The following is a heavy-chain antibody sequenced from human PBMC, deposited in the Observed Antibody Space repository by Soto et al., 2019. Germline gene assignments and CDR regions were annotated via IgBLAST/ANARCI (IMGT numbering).Heavy chain of an antibody. Sequence: QLQLQESGSGLVKPSQTLSLTCAVSGGSISSGGYSWSWIRQPPGKGLEWIGYIYHSGSTYYNPSLKGRVTISVDRSKNQFPLKLSSVTAADTAVYYCARATVTNDAFDIWGQGTMVTVSS. J-gene: IGHJ3*02. V-gene: IGHV4-30-2*01. D-gene: IGHD4-17*01. CDR2: IYHSGST. CDR1: GGSISSGGYS. CDR3: ARATVTNDAFDI.